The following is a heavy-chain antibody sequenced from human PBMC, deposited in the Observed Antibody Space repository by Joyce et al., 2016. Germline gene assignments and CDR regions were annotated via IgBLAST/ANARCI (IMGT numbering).Heavy chain of an antibody. CDR2: ISSDGSNK. J-gene: IGHJ5*02. V-gene: IGHV3-30-3*01. CDR1: GFSFSQFS. CDR3: ARGTTVTRMGNWFDP. Sequence: QVQLVESGGGVGQPGRSLTLSCAAPGFSFSQFSMVWSRQAPGKGLKWAAVISSDGSNKYYADSAKGRFIISRDNSKNTLNLQMTGLRSDDTGVYYCARGTTVTRMGNWFDPWGQGTLVTVSS. D-gene: IGHD4-17*01.